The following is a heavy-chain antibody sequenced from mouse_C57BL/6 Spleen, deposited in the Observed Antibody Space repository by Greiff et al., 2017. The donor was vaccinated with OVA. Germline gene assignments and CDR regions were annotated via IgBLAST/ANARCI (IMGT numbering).Heavy chain of an antibody. CDR3: TILYDGYYWYYFDY. J-gene: IGHJ2*01. CDR1: GFNIKDYY. CDR2: IDPEDGDT. Sequence: EVQLQQSGAELVRPGASVKLSCTASGFNIKDYYMHWVKQRPEQGLEWIGRIDPEDGDTEYAPKFQGKATMTADTSSNTAYLQLSSLTSEDTAVYYCTILYDGYYWYYFDYWGQGTTLTVSS. V-gene: IGHV14-1*01. D-gene: IGHD2-3*01.